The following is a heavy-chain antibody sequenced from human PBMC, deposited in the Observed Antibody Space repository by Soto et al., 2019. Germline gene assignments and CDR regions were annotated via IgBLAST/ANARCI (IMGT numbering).Heavy chain of an antibody. CDR2: MNPNSGNT. CDR3: ASPLEWFGESWAAFDI. J-gene: IGHJ3*02. V-gene: IGHV1-8*01. Sequence: ASVKVSCKASGYTFTSYDINWVRQATGQGLEWMGWMNPNSGNTGYAQKFQGRVTMTRNTSISTAYMELSSLGSEDTAVYYCASPLEWFGESWAAFDIWGQGTMVTVSS. CDR1: GYTFTSYD. D-gene: IGHD3-10*01.